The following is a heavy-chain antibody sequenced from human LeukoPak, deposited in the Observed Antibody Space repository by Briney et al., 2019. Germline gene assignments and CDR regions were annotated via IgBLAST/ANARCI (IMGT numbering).Heavy chain of an antibody. V-gene: IGHV3-30*18. J-gene: IGHJ4*02. CDR3: AKTLMVLRGYSYGAGDY. CDR1: GFTFSSYG. CDR2: ISYDGSNK. Sequence: GGSLRLSCAASGFTFSSYGMHWVRQAPGKGLEWVAVISYDGSNKYYADSVKGRFTISRDNSKNTLYLQMNSLRAEDTAVYYCAKTLMVLRGYSYGAGDYWGQGTLVTVSS. D-gene: IGHD5-18*01.